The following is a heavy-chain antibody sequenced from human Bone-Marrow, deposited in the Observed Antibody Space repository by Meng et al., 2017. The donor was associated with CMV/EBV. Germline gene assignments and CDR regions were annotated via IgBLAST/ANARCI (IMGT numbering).Heavy chain of an antibody. CDR3: VRGIDTNMGPKYHYYYELDV. V-gene: IGHV3-74*01. D-gene: IGHD5-18*01. Sequence: GESLKICWVASGFCFSRFRMHWVRQAPGKGLVWVSRVNSDGNDTHYADSVKGRFTITRDNAKNTLYLEMNSLRGEDTAVYYCVRGIDTNMGPKYHYYYELDVWGPGTTVTVSS. J-gene: IGHJ6*02. CDR1: GFCFSRFR. CDR2: VNSDGNDT.